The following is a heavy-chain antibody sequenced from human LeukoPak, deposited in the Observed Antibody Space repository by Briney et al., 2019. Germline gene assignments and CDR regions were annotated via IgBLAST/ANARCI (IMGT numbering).Heavy chain of an antibody. CDR1: GYTFTTYY. CDR3: AREESSGSYYFDY. Sequence: ASVKVSCKASGYTFTTYYMHWVRQAPGQGLEWMGIINTSGGSASYAQKFQGRATMTRDTSTSTVYMELSSLRSEDPAVYYCAREESSGSYYFDYGGKGTLVTVSS. CDR2: INTSGGSA. J-gene: IGHJ4*02. V-gene: IGHV1-46*01. D-gene: IGHD1-26*01.